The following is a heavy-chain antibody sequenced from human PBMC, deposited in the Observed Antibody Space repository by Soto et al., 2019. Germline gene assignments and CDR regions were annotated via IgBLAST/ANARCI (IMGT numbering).Heavy chain of an antibody. J-gene: IGHJ4*02. CDR2: ISSRSSTI. CDR1: GSSFSTNN. D-gene: IGHD6-19*01. Sequence: EVQLVESGGGLVQPGGSLSLPCAASGSSFSTNNMNWARRPQGGGLEGVSYISSRSSTIYHADSVKGRFTISRDNAKNSLYLQMDSLRDEDTAVYFCARAIAVGSTSLDYWGLGTRVTVSS. CDR3: ARAIAVGSTSLDY. V-gene: IGHV3-48*02.